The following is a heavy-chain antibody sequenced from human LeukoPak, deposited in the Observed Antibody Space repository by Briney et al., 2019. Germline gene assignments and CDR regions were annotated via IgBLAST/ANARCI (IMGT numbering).Heavy chain of an antibody. V-gene: IGHV3-23*01. J-gene: IGHJ4*02. D-gene: IGHD2/OR15-2a*01. CDR2: ITANTRGRIT. CDR1: GFSFSTYD. CDR3: ARGGYFSFDY. Sequence: PGGSLSLSCVPSGFSFSTYDMSWVRQAPGKGLEWVSGITANTRGRITYYADSVKGRFTISRDSSKDTLYLQMNSLRAEDTAVYFCARGGYFSFDYWGQGTLVTVS.